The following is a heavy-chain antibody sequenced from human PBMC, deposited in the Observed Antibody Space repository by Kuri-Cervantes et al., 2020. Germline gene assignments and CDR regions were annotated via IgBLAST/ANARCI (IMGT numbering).Heavy chain of an antibody. Sequence: GGSLRLSCAASGFTVSSNYMSWVRQAPGKGLDWVSVIYSGGSTYYADSVKGRFTISRDNYKNTLYLQMNSLRAEDTAVYYCARARYSSTSCYVTWGQGTLVTVSS. J-gene: IGHJ5*02. CDR3: ARARYSSTSCYVT. CDR1: GFTVSSNY. V-gene: IGHV3-53*01. CDR2: IYSGGST. D-gene: IGHD2-2*01.